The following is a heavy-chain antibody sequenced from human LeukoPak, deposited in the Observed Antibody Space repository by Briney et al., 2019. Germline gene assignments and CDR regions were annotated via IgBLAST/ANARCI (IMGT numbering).Heavy chain of an antibody. J-gene: IGHJ4*02. CDR2: IYYSGST. CDR1: GGSISSYY. D-gene: IGHD3-3*01. CDR3: ARGVTYYDFWSGPDAHFDY. V-gene: IGHV4-59*12. Sequence: PSETLSLTCTVSGGSISSYYWSWIRQPPGKGLEWIGYIYYSGSTNYNPSLKSRVTMSVDTSKNQFSLKLSSVTAADTAVYYCARGVTYYDFWSGPDAHFDYWGQGTLVTVSS.